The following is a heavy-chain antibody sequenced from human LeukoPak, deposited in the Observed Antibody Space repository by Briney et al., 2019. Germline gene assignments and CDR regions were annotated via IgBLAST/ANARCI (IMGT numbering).Heavy chain of an antibody. V-gene: IGHV1-69*04. Sequence: SVKVSCKASGYTFTSYGISWVRQVPGQGLEWMGRIIPILGIANYAQKFQGRVTITADKSTSTAYMELSSLRSEDTAVYYCARISGTNHAFDIWGQGTMVTVSS. J-gene: IGHJ3*02. D-gene: IGHD1-26*01. CDR3: ARISGTNHAFDI. CDR2: IIPILGIA. CDR1: GYTFTSYG.